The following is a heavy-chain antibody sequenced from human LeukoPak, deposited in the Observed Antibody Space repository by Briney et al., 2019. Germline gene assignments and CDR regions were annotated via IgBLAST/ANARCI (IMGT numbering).Heavy chain of an antibody. V-gene: IGHV3-23*01. Sequence: GGSLRLSCSASGFTFSRSAMTWVRQLPGGGLEWVSSISGNGQQAYYGDSVKGRFSVSRDNSQNTLYLQMDSLRADDSALYYCAKDANYLDSSGYLIPFDYWGQGTLVTVSS. J-gene: IGHJ4*02. CDR1: GFTFSRSA. D-gene: IGHD3-22*01. CDR3: AKDANYLDSSGYLIPFDY. CDR2: ISGNGQQA.